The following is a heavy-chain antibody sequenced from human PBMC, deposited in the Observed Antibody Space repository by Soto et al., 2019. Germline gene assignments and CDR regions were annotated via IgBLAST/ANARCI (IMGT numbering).Heavy chain of an antibody. V-gene: IGHV4-30-2*01. Sequence: SETLSLTCAVSGGSISSGGYSWSWIRQPPGKGLEWIGYIYHSGSTYYNPSLKSRVTISVDRSKNQFSLKLSSVTAADTAVYYCARELGYYDFWSGSPYKASFYGMDVWGQGTTVTVSS. J-gene: IGHJ6*02. CDR3: ARELGYYDFWSGSPYKASFYGMDV. CDR2: IYHSGST. D-gene: IGHD3-3*01. CDR1: GGSISSGGYS.